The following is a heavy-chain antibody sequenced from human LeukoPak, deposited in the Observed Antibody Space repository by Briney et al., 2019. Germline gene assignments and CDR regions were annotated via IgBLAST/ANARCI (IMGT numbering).Heavy chain of an antibody. J-gene: IGHJ4*02. Sequence: GGSLRLSCAASGFTFSSYAMSWVRQARGKGLEWVSAISASGGSTYYADSVKGRFTISRDNSKNTLYLQMNSLRAEDTAAYYCAKGSVGVAAFDYWGQGTLVTVSS. CDR1: GFTFSSYA. CDR3: AKGSVGVAAFDY. D-gene: IGHD2-15*01. V-gene: IGHV3-23*01. CDR2: ISASGGST.